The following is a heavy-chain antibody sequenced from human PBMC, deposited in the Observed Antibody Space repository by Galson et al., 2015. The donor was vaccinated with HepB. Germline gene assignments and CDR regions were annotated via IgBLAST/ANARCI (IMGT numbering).Heavy chain of an antibody. Sequence: FLELPCAASGFPSSNPWMTWVPQAPRKGLEWVGRIKSKTDGGTTDYAAPVKGRFTISREDSKNTLNLQMNSLKTEDTVVYYCTADQSDGYNLPPLPHYWGQGTLVTVSS. J-gene: IGHJ4*02. D-gene: IGHD5-24*01. CDR2: IKSKTDGGTT. CDR3: TADQSDGYNLPPLPHY. CDR1: GFPSSNPW. V-gene: IGHV3-15*01.